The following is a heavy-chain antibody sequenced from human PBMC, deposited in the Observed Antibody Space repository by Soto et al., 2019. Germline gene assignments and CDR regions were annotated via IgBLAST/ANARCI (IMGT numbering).Heavy chain of an antibody. V-gene: IGHV3-21*01. D-gene: IGHD3-3*01. Sequence: RLSYAVVGFTSNNYTMNWVHNAPGKGLQWVSSISSGTPYIYYAESVKGRFTISRDGAKNSLYLQMFSLRAEDIVVYYCARSVQAWSFFHPWCQGILVSVS. CDR2: ISSGTPYI. J-gene: IGHJ5*02. CDR3: ARSVQAWSFFHP. CDR1: GFTSNNYT.